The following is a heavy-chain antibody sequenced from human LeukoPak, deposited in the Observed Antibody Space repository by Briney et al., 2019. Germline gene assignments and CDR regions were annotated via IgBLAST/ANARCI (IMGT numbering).Heavy chain of an antibody. CDR3: AKARGYSGYELFDY. CDR1: GFTFSSYA. J-gene: IGHJ4*02. CDR2: ISGSGGST. V-gene: IGHV3-23*01. Sequence: GGSLRLSCAASGFTFSSYAMSWVRQAPGKGLEWVSAISGSGGSTYYADSVRGRFTISRDNSKNTLYLQMNSLRAEDTAVYYCAKARGYSGYELFDYWGQGTLVTVSS. D-gene: IGHD5-12*01.